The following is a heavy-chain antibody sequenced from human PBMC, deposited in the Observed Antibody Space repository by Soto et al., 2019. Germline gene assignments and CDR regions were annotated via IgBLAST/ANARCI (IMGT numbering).Heavy chain of an antibody. CDR1: GFTFSTYA. CDR3: ARGDYHDTSGPFSDAFDI. J-gene: IGHJ3*02. CDR2: IKSDGSRT. D-gene: IGHD3-22*01. Sequence: GGSLRLSCAASGFTFSTYAMAWVRQAPGKGLEWVSRIKSDGSRTEYADSVKGRFTISRDNAKNTLFLQMNSLRDDDTAVYSCARGDYHDTSGPFSDAFDIWGQGTMVTVSS. V-gene: IGHV3-74*01.